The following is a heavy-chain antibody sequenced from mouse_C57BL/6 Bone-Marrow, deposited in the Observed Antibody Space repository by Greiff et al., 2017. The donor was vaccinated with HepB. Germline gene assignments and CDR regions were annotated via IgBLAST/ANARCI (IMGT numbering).Heavy chain of an antibody. Sequence: VKLVESGAELARPGASVKLSCKASGYTFTSYGISWVKQRTGQGLEWIGEIYPRSGNTYYNEKFKGKATLTADKSSSTAYMELRSLTSEDSAVYFCAREGLLLWGQGTTLTVSS. CDR3: AREGLLL. D-gene: IGHD1-1*01. CDR1: GYTFTSYG. J-gene: IGHJ2*01. CDR2: IYPRSGNT. V-gene: IGHV1-81*01.